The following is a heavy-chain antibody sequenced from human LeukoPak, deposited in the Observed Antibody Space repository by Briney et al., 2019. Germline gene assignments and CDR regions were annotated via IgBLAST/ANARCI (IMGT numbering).Heavy chain of an antibody. J-gene: IGHJ3*02. V-gene: IGHV3-21*01. D-gene: IGHD3-16*02. Sequence: GGSLRLSCAASGFTFSSYSMNWVRQAPGKGLEWVSSISSSSSYIYYADSVKGRFTISRDNAKNSLYLQMNSLRAEDTAVYYCARDLNVGGVIAEYDAFDIWGQGTMVTVSS. CDR2: ISSSSSYI. CDR1: GFTFSSYS. CDR3: ARDLNVGGVIAEYDAFDI.